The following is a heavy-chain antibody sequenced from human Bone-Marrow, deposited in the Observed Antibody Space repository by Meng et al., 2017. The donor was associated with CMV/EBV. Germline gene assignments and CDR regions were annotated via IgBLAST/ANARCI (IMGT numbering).Heavy chain of an antibody. D-gene: IGHD6-6*01. CDR3: ARAPIAARPFDY. CDR2: IKQDGSEK. V-gene: IGHV3-7*01. J-gene: IGHJ4*02. CDR1: GFTFSSYW. Sequence: GESLKISCAASGFTFSSYWMSWVRQAPGKGLEWVANIKQDGSEKYYVDSVKGRFTISRDNAKNSLYLQMNSLRAEDTAVYYCARAPIAARPFDYCGQGTLVTVSS.